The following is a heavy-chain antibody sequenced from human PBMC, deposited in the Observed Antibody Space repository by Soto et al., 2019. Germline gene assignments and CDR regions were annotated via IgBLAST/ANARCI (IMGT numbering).Heavy chain of an antibody. D-gene: IGHD3-22*01. J-gene: IGHJ4*02. CDR3: ARSFYYDSSGFDY. Sequence: GVSLRLSFAASGFTFSSYSMHWVRQAPGRGLEYVSAISSNGGSTYYADSVKGRFTISRDNSKNTLYLQMGSLRAEDMAVYYCARSFYYDSSGFDYWGQGTLVTVSS. CDR2: ISSNGGST. CDR1: GFTFSSYS. V-gene: IGHV3-64*02.